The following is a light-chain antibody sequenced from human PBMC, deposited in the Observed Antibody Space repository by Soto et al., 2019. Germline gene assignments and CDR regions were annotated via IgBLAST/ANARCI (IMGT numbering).Light chain of an antibody. CDR2: DAS. V-gene: IGKV1-33*01. Sequence: DIQMTQSPSSLSASVGDRVTITCQASQDIRNFLNWYQQKPGKAPKLLISDASSLEAGVPQRFSGSGFGTDFTLAISSLQAEDFATYFCQQHFNLSPTFGPGTRLGIK. J-gene: IGKJ5*01. CDR3: QQHFNLSPT. CDR1: QDIRNF.